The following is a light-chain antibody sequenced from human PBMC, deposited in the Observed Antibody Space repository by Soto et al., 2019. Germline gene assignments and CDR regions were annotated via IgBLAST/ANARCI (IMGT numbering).Light chain of an antibody. Sequence: QSVRTQPPSVSRAPGQRVTISCTGSSSNIGAGYDVHWYQQLPGTAPKLLIYGDNNRPSGVPDRFSGSKSGTSASLAITGLQAEDEAYYYCQSYDSSLSAWVFGGGTKLTVL. J-gene: IGLJ3*02. CDR3: QSYDSSLSAWV. CDR2: GDN. V-gene: IGLV1-40*01. CDR1: SSNIGAGYD.